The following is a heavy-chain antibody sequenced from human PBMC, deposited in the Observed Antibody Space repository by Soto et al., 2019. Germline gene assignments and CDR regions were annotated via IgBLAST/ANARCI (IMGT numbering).Heavy chain of an antibody. CDR3: AKDMVNYYDSSGYFDY. V-gene: IGHV3-30-3*01. CDR1: GFTFSSYA. CDR2: ISYDGSNK. J-gene: IGHJ4*02. Sequence: GGSLRLSCAASGFTFSSYAMHWVRQAPGKGLEWVAVISYDGSNKYYADSVKGRFTISRDNSKNTLYLQMNSLRAEDTAVYYCAKDMVNYYDSSGYFDYWGQGTLVTVSS. D-gene: IGHD3-22*01.